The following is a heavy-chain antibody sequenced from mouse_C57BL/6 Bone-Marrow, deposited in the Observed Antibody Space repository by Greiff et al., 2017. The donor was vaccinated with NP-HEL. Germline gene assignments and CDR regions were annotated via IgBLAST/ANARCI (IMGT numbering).Heavy chain of an antibody. Sequence: VQLLQSGAELVRPGSSVKISCKTSGYTFTSYGINWVHQRPGQGLEWVGHIYIGNGYNEYNETFKGKATLTSDTSSSTDYMELSSLTSEDSAIYFCAKESYDDWGQGTTLTVSS. CDR1: GYTFTSYG. CDR2: IYIGNGYN. J-gene: IGHJ2*01. CDR3: AKESYDD. V-gene: IGHV1-58*01. D-gene: IGHD6-1*02.